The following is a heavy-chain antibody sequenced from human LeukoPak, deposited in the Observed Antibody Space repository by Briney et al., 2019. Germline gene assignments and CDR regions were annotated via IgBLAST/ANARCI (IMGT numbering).Heavy chain of an antibody. J-gene: IGHJ4*02. CDR2: IIPIFGTA. Sequence: ASVKVSCKASGGTFSSYAISWVRQAPGQGLEWMGRIIPIFGTANYAQKFQGRVTITTDESTSTAYMELSSLRSEDTAVYYCARSDWGRGNHYDYWGRGTLVTVSS. D-gene: IGHD7-27*01. CDR3: ARSDWGRGNHYDY. V-gene: IGHV1-69*05. CDR1: GGTFSSYA.